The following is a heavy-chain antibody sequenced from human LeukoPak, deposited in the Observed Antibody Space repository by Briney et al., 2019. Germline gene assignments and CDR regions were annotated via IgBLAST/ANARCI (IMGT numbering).Heavy chain of an antibody. D-gene: IGHD3-3*01. Sequence: PSQTLSLTCAVSGVSISSGGYSWRWLRQPPGTGLEWIEYIYHSGNTYYNPSLKSRLTISVNRSKNQFSLKLSSVTAADTAVYYCARAQYYDFWSGLTDAAWFDPWGQGTLVTVSS. V-gene: IGHV4-30-2*01. CDR2: IYHSGNT. CDR3: ARAQYYDFWSGLTDAAWFDP. CDR1: GVSISSGGYS. J-gene: IGHJ5*02.